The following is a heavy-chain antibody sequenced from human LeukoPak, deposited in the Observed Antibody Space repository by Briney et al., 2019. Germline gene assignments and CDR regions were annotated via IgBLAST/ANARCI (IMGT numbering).Heavy chain of an antibody. V-gene: IGHV1-46*01. Sequence: ASVTVSCKAPGYTFTSYYMHWVRQAPGQGLEWMGIINPSGGSTSYAQKFQGRVTMTRDMSTSTVYMELSSLRSEDTAVYYCARKRSTVTTSPLEYWGQGTLVTVSS. CDR2: INPSGGST. J-gene: IGHJ4*02. CDR1: GYTFTSYY. CDR3: ARKRSTVTTSPLEY. D-gene: IGHD4-17*01.